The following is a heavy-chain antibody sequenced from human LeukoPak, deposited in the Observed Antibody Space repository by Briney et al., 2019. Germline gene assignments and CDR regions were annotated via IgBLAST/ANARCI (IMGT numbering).Heavy chain of an antibody. CDR2: IDPSDSYT. D-gene: IGHD3-10*01. Sequence: GESLKISRQGHGSIFTSYWISWVRQLPGKGLEWMGRIDPSDSYTSYRPSFQGHVTISTDKSISTAYLQWSSLKASDTAMYYCARQFYYGSGRGYGMDVWGQGTTVTVSS. J-gene: IGHJ6*02. V-gene: IGHV5-10-1*01. CDR1: GSIFTSYW. CDR3: ARQFYYGSGRGYGMDV.